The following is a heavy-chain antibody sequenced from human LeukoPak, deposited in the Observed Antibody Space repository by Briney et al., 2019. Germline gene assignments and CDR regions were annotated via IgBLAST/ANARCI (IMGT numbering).Heavy chain of an antibody. J-gene: IGHJ5*02. Sequence: AGGSLGLSCAASGFTFSSYAMSWVRQGPGKGLEWVANIKQDGSEKYYVDSVKGRFTISRDNAKNSLYLQMNSLRAEDTAVYYCARVGRFLEWLLSPASNWFDPWGQGTLVTVSS. D-gene: IGHD3-3*01. CDR2: IKQDGSEK. V-gene: IGHV3-7*01. CDR1: GFTFSSYA. CDR3: ARVGRFLEWLLSPASNWFDP.